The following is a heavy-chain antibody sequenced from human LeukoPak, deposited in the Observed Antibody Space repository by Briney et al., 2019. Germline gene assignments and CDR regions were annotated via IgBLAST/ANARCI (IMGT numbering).Heavy chain of an antibody. J-gene: IGHJ4*02. CDR2: IRYDGSNK. CDR3: ASGHEYGWYQDH. CDR1: GFTFSSYG. Sequence: GSLRLSCAASGFTFSSYGMHWVRQAPGKGLEWVAFIRYDGSNKYYADSVKGRFTISRDNSKNTLYLQMNSLRAEDTAVYYCASGHEYGWYQDHWGQGTLVTVSS. V-gene: IGHV3-30*02. D-gene: IGHD6-19*01.